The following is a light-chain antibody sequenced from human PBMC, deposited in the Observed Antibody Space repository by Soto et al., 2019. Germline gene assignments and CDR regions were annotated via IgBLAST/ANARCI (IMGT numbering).Light chain of an antibody. CDR3: QQRSSWPPT. Sequence: EIVLTQSPATLSLSPGERATLSCRASQSVSSYLAWYQRRPGQAPRPLIYDASNRATGVPARFSGSGSGTDFTLTISSLEPEDFAVYYCQQRSSWPPTFGQGTRLEI. CDR2: DAS. J-gene: IGKJ5*01. V-gene: IGKV3-11*01. CDR1: QSVSSY.